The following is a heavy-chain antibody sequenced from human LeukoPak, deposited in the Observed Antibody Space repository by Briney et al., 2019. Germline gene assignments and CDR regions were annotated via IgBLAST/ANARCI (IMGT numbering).Heavy chain of an antibody. D-gene: IGHD3-10*01. CDR2: INPNSGGT. CDR1: GYTFTGYY. V-gene: IGHV1-2*04. J-gene: IGHJ6*02. CDR3: ARSGSSGGPHYHGMDV. Sequence: GASVKVSCKASGYTFTGYYMHWVRQAPGQGLEWMGWINPNSGGTNYAQKFQGWVTMTRDTSISTAYMELSSLTSDDTAVYYCARSGSSGGPHYHGMDVWGQGTTVIVSS.